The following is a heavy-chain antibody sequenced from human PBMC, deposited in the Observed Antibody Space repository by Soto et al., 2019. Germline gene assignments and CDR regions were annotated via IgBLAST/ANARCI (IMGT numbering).Heavy chain of an antibody. J-gene: IGHJ4*02. CDR1: GFTFSSYG. CDR3: AKALGELSPESFDY. Sequence: QVQLVESGGGVVQPGESLRLSCAASGFTFSSYGMHWVRQAQGKGLEWVTFISYDGNNKYYADSVKGRVTVSRDNSKKTQYLQMNSLRADDTAVYFCAKALGELSPESFDYWGRGTLVTVSS. D-gene: IGHD3-16*02. V-gene: IGHV3-30*18. CDR2: ISYDGNNK.